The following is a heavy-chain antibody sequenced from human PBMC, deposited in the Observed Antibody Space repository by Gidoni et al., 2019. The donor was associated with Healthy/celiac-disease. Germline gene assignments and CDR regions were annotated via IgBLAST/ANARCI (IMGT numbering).Heavy chain of an antibody. V-gene: IGHV3-9*01. J-gene: IGHJ3*02. D-gene: IGHD2-8*01. Sequence: EVQLVASGGGLVQPGRSLRLSCADSGFPFDDYARHWVRPAPGKGLDLGSGISWNSGSIGYADSVKGRFTISRYNAKNSLYLQMNSLRAEDTALYYCAKANGATAGAFDIWGQGTMVTVSS. CDR2: ISWNSGSI. CDR3: AKANGATAGAFDI. CDR1: GFPFDDYA.